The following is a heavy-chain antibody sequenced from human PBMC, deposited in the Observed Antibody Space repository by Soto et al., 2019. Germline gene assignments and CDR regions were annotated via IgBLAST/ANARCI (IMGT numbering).Heavy chain of an antibody. CDR3: ARDLEGTVTSRGAFGI. D-gene: IGHD4-4*01. Sequence: QVQLQESGQGLVKPSQTLSLTYTVSGGSIRNDNFYWSYLRQLPGKGTEWIGYISYSGDAGSHPSLERRGIISVDPSNNPLALVLSSVTAAATAVYYCARDLEGTVTSRGAFGICGRGTLITGSS. V-gene: IGHV4-31*03. J-gene: IGHJ3*02. CDR1: GGSIRNDNFY. CDR2: ISYSGDA.